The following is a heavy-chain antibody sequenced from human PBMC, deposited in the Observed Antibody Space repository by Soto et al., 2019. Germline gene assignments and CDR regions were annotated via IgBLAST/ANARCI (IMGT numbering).Heavy chain of an antibody. CDR2: IRGYNGNT. D-gene: IGHD1-7*01. CDR3: ARDTQSYWNYKYYFDY. Sequence: ASVKVSCKASGYTFTSDGIAWVRQAPGEGLEWMGWIRGYNGNTSYAKKFQDRVTMTTDTSTSTVYMELRSLRSEDTAVYYCARDTQSYWNYKYYFDYWGQGTLVTVSS. CDR1: GYTFTSDG. J-gene: IGHJ4*02. V-gene: IGHV1-18*01.